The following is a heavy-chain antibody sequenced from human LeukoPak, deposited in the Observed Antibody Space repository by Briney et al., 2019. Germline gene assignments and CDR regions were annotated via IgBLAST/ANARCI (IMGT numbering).Heavy chain of an antibody. D-gene: IGHD3-3*01. CDR1: GGSFSGYY. CDR3: ARGNYDFWSGYYTSSLLIGMDV. J-gene: IGHJ6*02. Sequence: PSETLSLTCAVHGGSFSGYYWSWIRQPPGKGLEWIGEINHSGSTNYNPSLKSRVTISVDTSKNQFSMKLSSVTAADTAVYYCARGNYDFWSGYYTSSLLIGMDVWGQGTTVTVSS. CDR2: INHSGST. V-gene: IGHV4-34*01.